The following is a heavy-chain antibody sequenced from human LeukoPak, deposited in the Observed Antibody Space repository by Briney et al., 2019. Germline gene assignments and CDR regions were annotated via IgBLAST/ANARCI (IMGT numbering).Heavy chain of an antibody. CDR2: IYQGGST. CDR1: GGSFSSYI. J-gene: IGHJ4*02. D-gene: IGHD6-19*01. CDR3: ARHAPAVTGTGYFDY. V-gene: IGHV4-59*08. Sequence: SETLSLTCTVSGGSFSSYIWGWIRQPPGKGLEWIGLIYQGGSTNYNPSLKSRGTILIDTSKNHFYLQLNSVTAADTAVYYCARHAPAVTGTGYFDYWGQGTLVAVSS.